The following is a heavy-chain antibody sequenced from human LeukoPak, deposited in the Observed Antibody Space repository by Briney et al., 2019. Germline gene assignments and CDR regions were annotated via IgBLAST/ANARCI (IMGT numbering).Heavy chain of an antibody. D-gene: IGHD6-19*01. Sequence: RGSLRLSCAASGFTFSSYAMSWVRQAPGKGLEWVSAISGSGGSTYYADSVKGRFTISRDNSKNTLYLQMNSLRAEDTAVYYCAKVYSSGWYTILGWYFDLWGRGTLVTVSS. CDR1: GFTFSSYA. CDR3: AKVYSSGWYTILGWYFDL. CDR2: ISGSGGST. J-gene: IGHJ2*01. V-gene: IGHV3-23*01.